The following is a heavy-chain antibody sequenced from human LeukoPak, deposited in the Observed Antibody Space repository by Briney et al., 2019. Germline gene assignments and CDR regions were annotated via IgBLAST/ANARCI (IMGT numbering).Heavy chain of an antibody. CDR3: AKDKGVFEHWFDP. V-gene: IGHV3-9*01. J-gene: IGHJ5*02. CDR1: GFTFDDYA. CDR2: ISWNSGSI. Sequence: GRSLRLSCAASGFTFDDYAMHWIRQPPGKGLEWVSGISWNSGSIGYADSVKGRFTISRDNAKNSLYLQMNSLRAEDTALYYCAKDKGVFEHWFDPWGQGTLVTVSS. D-gene: IGHD3-10*02.